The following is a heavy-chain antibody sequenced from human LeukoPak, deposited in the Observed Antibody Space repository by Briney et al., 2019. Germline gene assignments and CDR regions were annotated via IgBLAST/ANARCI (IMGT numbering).Heavy chain of an antibody. Sequence: GGSLRLSCAASGFTFSSYSMNWVRQAPGKGLEGVASISSSRSYIYYADSVKGRFTISRDNAKNSLYLQMNSRRAEDTAVYYCALHDYGDHELDYWGQGTLVTVSS. V-gene: IGHV3-21*01. CDR2: ISSSRSYI. CDR3: ALHDYGDHELDY. D-gene: IGHD4-17*01. J-gene: IGHJ4*02. CDR1: GFTFSSYS.